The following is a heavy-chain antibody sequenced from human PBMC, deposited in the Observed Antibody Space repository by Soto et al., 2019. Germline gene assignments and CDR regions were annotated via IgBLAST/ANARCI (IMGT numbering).Heavy chain of an antibody. V-gene: IGHV4-34*01. CDR1: GGSFSGYY. J-gene: IGHJ4*02. CDR2: INHSGST. D-gene: IGHD3-16*02. Sequence: SETLSLTCAVYGGSFSGYYWSWIRQPPGKGLEWIGEINHSGSTNYNPSLKSRVTISVDTSKNQFSLKLSSVTAADTAVYYCARVQPMITFGGVIVRSNYFDYWGQGTLVTVSS. CDR3: ARVQPMITFGGVIVRSNYFDY.